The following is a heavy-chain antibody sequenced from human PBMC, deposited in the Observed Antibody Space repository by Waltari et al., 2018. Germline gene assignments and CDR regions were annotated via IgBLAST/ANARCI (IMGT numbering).Heavy chain of an antibody. CDR1: GFRFSGSS. CDR3: SGGEVTGTDF. CDR2: IRREPYNYAT. V-gene: IGHV3-73*01. Sequence: EVQVVESGGGLVQPGGSLKLPCATSGFRFSGSSILWVRQTSGKGLEWVGRIRREPYNYATAYSASVKGRFTISRDDSKNTAFLQMNSLMTEDTAVYYCSGGEVTGTDFWGQGTLVTVSS. J-gene: IGHJ4*02. D-gene: IGHD6-19*01.